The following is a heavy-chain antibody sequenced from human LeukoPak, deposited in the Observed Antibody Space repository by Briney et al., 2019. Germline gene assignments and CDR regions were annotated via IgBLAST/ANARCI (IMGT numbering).Heavy chain of an antibody. J-gene: IGHJ6*02. Sequence: GGSLRLSCAASGFTFSSYSMNWVRQAPGKGLEWVSSISSSSSYIYYADSVKGRFTISRDNAKNSLYLQMNSLRAEDTAVYYCARAHFDFWSGYYQPFYYYYGMDVWGQGTTVTVSS. D-gene: IGHD3-3*01. CDR1: GFTFSSYS. V-gene: IGHV3-21*01. CDR2: ISSSSSYI. CDR3: ARAHFDFWSGYYQPFYYYYGMDV.